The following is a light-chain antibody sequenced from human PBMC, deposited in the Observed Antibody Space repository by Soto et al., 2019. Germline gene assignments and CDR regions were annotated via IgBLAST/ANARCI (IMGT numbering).Light chain of an antibody. CDR1: SSDVGGYNY. J-gene: IGLJ1*01. V-gene: IGLV2-14*01. CDR3: SSYTNSSPYV. CDR2: DVS. Sequence: QSALTQPASVSGSPGQSITISCTGTSSDVGGYNYVSWYQQHPGKAPKLMIYDVSNRPSGVSNRFSGSKSGNTASLTISGRQAEDEADYYCSSYTNSSPYVFGTGTKLTVL.